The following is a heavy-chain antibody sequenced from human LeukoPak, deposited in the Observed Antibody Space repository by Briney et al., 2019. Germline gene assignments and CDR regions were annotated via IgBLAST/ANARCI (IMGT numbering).Heavy chain of an antibody. V-gene: IGHV4-4*02. J-gene: IGHJ4*02. CDR1: GGSISSSNW. CDR3: ASRCYYYDSSGCPGY. D-gene: IGHD3-22*01. CDR2: IYHSGST. Sequence: SGTLSLTCAVSGGSISSSNWWSWVRQPPGKGLEWIGEIYHSGSTNYNPSLMSRVTISVDKSKNQFSLKLSSVTAADTAVYYCASRCYYYDSSGCPGYWGQGTLVTVSS.